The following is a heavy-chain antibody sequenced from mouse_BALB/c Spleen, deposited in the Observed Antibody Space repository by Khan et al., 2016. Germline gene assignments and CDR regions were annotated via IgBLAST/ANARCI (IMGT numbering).Heavy chain of an antibody. Sequence: VQLQQSGAELVKPGASVKLSCTASGFNIKDTYMHWVKQRPEQGLEGIGRIDPANGNTKYDPKFQGKATITADTSSNTAYLQLSSLTSEDTAVYYCANYGSSYWYFDVWGAGTTVTVSS. CDR1: GFNIKDTY. CDR3: ANYGSSYWYFDV. J-gene: IGHJ1*01. D-gene: IGHD1-1*01. V-gene: IGHV14-3*02. CDR2: IDPANGNT.